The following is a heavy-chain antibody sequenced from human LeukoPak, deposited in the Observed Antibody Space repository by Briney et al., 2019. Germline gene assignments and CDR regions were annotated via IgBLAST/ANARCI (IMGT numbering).Heavy chain of an antibody. V-gene: IGHV1-8*03. CDR2: MNPNSGNT. J-gene: IGHJ6*03. CDR1: GYTFTSYD. D-gene: IGHD2-2*01. CDR3: ARGIVVVPAATRRDYYMDV. Sequence: GASVKVSCKASGYTFTSYDINRVRQATGRGLEWMGWMNPNSGNTGYAQKFQGRVTITRNTSISTAHMELSSLRSEDTAVYYCARGIVVVPAATRRDYYMDVWGKGTTVTVSS.